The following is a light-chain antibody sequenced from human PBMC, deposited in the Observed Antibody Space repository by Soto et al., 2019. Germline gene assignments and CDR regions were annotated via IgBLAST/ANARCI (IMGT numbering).Light chain of an antibody. CDR1: QSLLHSNGYNY. J-gene: IGKJ2*01. CDR3: MQALQTPS. CDR2: LGS. Sequence: DIVMTQSPLSLPVTPGEPASISCRSSQSLLHSNGYNYLDWYLQKPGQSPQLLIYLGSNRASGVPDRFSCSGSGTDFTLKISRMEAEDVGVYYCMQALQTPSFGQGTKLEIK. V-gene: IGKV2-28*01.